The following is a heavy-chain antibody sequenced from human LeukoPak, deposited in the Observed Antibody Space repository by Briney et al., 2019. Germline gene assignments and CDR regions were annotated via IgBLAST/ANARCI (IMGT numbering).Heavy chain of an antibody. CDR1: GCSFTSYW. CDR3: ARRRDCSGGSCYSVPRYNWFDP. D-gene: IGHD2-15*01. CDR2: IYPGDSDA. J-gene: IGHJ5*02. Sequence: GESLKISCKGSGCSFTSYWIGWVRQMPGKGLEGMGIIYPGDSDARYSPSFQGQVTISADKSISPAYLQWSSPKASDTAMYYCARRRDCSGGSCYSVPRYNWFDPWGQGTLVTVSS. V-gene: IGHV5-51*01.